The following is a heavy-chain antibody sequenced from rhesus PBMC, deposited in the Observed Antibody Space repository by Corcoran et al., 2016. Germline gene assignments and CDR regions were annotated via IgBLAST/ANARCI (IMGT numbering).Heavy chain of an antibody. CDR2: IGGSSGST. D-gene: IGHD6S26*01. Sequence: QVQLQESGPGLVKPSETLSLTCAVSGYSISSGYGWSWIRQPPGKGLEWIGYIGGSSGSTNYNPSLKSRVTISKDTSKNQFSLKLSSVTAADTAVYYCAGDSRQRLVRTGLDSWGQGVVVTVSS. CDR1: GYSISSGYG. V-gene: IGHV4-127*01. J-gene: IGHJ6*01. CDR3: AGDSRQRLVRTGLDS.